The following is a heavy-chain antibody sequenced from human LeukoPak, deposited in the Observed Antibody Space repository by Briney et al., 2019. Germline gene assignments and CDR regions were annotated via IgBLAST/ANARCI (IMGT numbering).Heavy chain of an antibody. CDR3: ARDLSAYSPRYYYYYGMDV. Sequence: SQTLSLTCAISGDSVSSNSAAWNWIRQSPSRSLEWLGRTYYRSKWYNDYAVSVKSRITINPDTSKNQFSLQLNSVTPEDTAVYYCARDLSAYSPRYYYYYGMDVWGQGTTVTVSS. J-gene: IGHJ6*02. CDR1: GDSVSSNSAA. D-gene: IGHD6-13*01. CDR2: TYYRSKWYN. V-gene: IGHV6-1*01.